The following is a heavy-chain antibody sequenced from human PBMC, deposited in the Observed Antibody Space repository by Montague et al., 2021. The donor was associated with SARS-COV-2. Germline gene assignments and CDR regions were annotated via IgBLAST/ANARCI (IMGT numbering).Heavy chain of an antibody. CDR1: GFTFSSYA. Sequence: SLRLSCPASGFTFSSYAMSWVRQAPGKGLGWVSAITGSGGGTYYAGSVKGRFTISKDNSKNMLYLQMNSLRAEDTAVYYCAKDQVYSGSYFADWGQGTLVTVSS. D-gene: IGHD1-26*01. V-gene: IGHV3-23*01. CDR3: AKDQVYSGSYFAD. J-gene: IGHJ4*02. CDR2: ITGSGGGT.